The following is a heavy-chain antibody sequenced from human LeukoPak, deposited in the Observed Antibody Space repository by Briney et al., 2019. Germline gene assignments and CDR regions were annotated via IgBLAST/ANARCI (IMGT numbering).Heavy chain of an antibody. V-gene: IGHV4-39*01. CDR1: GGSISSCTYS. J-gene: IGHJ4*02. D-gene: IGHD3/OR15-3a*01. CDR3: ARQTGSGLFILP. Sequence: SETLSLTCSVSGGSISSCTYSWGWIRQPPVKGLEWIGSFSCSGSTYYNPSLKSRVTISVDTSKSQFSLNMDSVTAADTAVYYCARQTGSGLFILPGGQGTLVTVSS. CDR2: FSCSGST.